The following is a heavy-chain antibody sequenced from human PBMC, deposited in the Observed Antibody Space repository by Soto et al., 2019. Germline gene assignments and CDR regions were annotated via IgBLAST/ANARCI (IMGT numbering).Heavy chain of an antibody. V-gene: IGHV4-39*01. J-gene: IGHJ3*02. Sequence: SETLSLTCTVSGGSISSSSYYWGWIRQPPGKGLEWIGSIYYSGSTYYNPSLKSRVTISVDTSKNQFSLKLSSVTAADTAVYYCATSTVTTERYAFDIWGQGTMVTVSS. CDR2: IYYSGST. CDR3: ATSTVTTERYAFDI. CDR1: GGSISSSSYY. D-gene: IGHD4-17*01.